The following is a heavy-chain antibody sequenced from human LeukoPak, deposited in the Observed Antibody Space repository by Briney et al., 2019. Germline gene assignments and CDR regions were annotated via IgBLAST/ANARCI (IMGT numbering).Heavy chain of an antibody. CDR2: IFHSGTT. CDR3: VEGFNYGLLTDYEYYFDS. V-gene: IGHV4-39*01. Sequence: SETLSLTCTVSGASISSTSYYWGWIRQPPGKGLEWIGSIFHSGTTYYKPSLKSRVTISVDTSKNQFSLKLSSVTAADTAVYYCVEGFNYGLLTDYEYYFDSWGQGTLVTVSS. D-gene: IGHD3-9*01. J-gene: IGHJ4*02. CDR1: GASISSTSYY.